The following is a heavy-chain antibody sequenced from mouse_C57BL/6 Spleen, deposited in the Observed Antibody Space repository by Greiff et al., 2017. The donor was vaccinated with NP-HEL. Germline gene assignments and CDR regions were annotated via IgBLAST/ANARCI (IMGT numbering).Heavy chain of an antibody. J-gene: IGHJ3*01. CDR2: IYPGDGDT. CDR1: GYAFSSYW. V-gene: IGHV1-80*01. D-gene: IGHD4-1*01. Sequence: QVHVKQSGAELVKPGASVKISCKASGYAFSSYWMNWVKQRPGKGLEWIGQIYPGDGDTNYNGKFKGKATLTADKSSSTAYMQLSSLTSEDSAVYFCARSGWDSFAYWGQGTLVTVSA. CDR3: ARSGWDSFAY.